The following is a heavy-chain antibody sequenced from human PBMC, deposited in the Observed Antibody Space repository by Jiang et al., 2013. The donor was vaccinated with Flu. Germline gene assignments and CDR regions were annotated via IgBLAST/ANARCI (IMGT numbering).Heavy chain of an antibody. CDR3: ARLSGSAPSHALDI. CDR2: IYYSGNT. V-gene: IGHV4-39*07. Sequence: GLVKPSETLSLTCIVSGGSIRNRDYYWGWIRQPPGKGLEWIGSIYYSGNTHHNPSLKGRVAISIDTSKNQFSLKLNSVTAADTAVYYCARLSGSAPSHALDIWGLGTMVTVSS. D-gene: IGHD5-12*01. J-gene: IGHJ3*02. CDR1: GGSIRNRDYY.